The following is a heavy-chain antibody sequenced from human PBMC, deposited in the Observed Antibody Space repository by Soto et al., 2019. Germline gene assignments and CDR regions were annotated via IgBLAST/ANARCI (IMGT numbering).Heavy chain of an antibody. J-gene: IGHJ4*02. CDR1: GFTFSSYG. CDR3: AKRSSSSTFDY. Sequence: EVQLLESGGGLVQPGESLRLSCSASGFTFSSYGMSWVRQAPGKVLEWFSVISGSDDSTYYADSVKGRFTISRDNSKNTLYLQMNSLRAEDTAVYYCAKRSSSSTFDYWGQGTLVTVSS. CDR2: ISGSDDST. D-gene: IGHD6-6*01. V-gene: IGHV3-23*01.